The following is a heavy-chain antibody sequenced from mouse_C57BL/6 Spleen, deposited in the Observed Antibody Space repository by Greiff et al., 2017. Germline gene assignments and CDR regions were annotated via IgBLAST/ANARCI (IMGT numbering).Heavy chain of an antibody. V-gene: IGHV3-6*01. Sequence: EVKLQESGPGLVKPSQSLSLTCSVTGYSITSGYYWNWIRQFPGNKLEWMGYISYDGSNNYNTSLKNRISITRDTSKNQFFLKLNSVTTEDTATYYCARDDGPYERYFDVWGTGTTVTVSS. D-gene: IGHD2-3*01. CDR1: GYSITSGYY. J-gene: IGHJ1*03. CDR3: ARDDGPYERYFDV. CDR2: ISYDGSN.